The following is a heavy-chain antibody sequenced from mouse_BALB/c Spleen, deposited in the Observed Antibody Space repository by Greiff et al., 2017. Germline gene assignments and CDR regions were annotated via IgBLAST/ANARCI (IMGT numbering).Heavy chain of an antibody. CDR2: ISSGGST. V-gene: IGHV5-6-5*01. CDR3: AVYGYDVWFAY. CDR1: GFTFSSYA. J-gene: IGHJ3*01. Sequence: EVKLVESGGGLVKPGGSLKLSCAASGFTFSSYAMSWVRQTPEKRLEWVASISSGGSTYYPDSVKGRFTISRDNARNILYLQMSSLRSEDTAMYYCAVYGYDVWFAYWGQGTLVTVSA. D-gene: IGHD2-2*01.